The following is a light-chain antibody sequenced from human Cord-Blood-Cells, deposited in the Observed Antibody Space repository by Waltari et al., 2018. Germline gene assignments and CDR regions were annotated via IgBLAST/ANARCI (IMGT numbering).Light chain of an antibody. CDR2: AAS. Sequence: IQITQVPFSLAASVRDRVTITCRASQSISSYLNWYQQKPGKAPKLLIYAASSLQSGVPSRFSGSGSGTDFTLTISSLQPEDFATYYCQQSYSTPPTFGGGTKVEIK. V-gene: IGKV1-39*01. J-gene: IGKJ4*01. CDR3: QQSYSTPPT. CDR1: QSISSY.